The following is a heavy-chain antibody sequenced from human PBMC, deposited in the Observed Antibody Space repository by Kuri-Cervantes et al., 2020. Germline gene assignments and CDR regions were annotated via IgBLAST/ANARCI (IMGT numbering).Heavy chain of an antibody. J-gene: IGHJ6*02. CDR2: IGTAGDT. CDR3: ARVGAWFYYYDSSGYFGGMDV. V-gene: IGHV3-13*01. Sequence: GGSLRLSCAASGFTFSSYDMHWVRQATGKGLEWVSAIGTAGDTYYPGSVKGRFTISRDNAKNSLYLQMNSLRAEDTAVYYCARVGAWFYYYDSSGYFGGMDVWGQGTTVTVSS. D-gene: IGHD3-22*01. CDR1: GFTFSSYD.